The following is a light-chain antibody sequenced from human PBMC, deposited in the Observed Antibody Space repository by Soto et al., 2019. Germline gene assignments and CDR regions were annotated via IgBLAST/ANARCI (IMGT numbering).Light chain of an antibody. CDR2: EGS. CDR1: SSDVGGYNL. V-gene: IGLV2-23*01. Sequence: QSALTQPASVSGSPGQSITISCTGTSSDVGGYNLVSWYQHHPSTAPKLMIYEGSRRPPGVSKRFSGSRSRNTASLTISGLQVEDEADYYCCSYAGCGTWVFGGGAKLTVL. J-gene: IGLJ3*02. CDR3: CSYAGCGTWV.